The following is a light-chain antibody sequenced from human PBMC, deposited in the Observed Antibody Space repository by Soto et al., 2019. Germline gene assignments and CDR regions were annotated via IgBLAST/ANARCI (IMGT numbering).Light chain of an antibody. J-gene: IGLJ1*01. CDR2: DTT. Sequence: QAVVTQEPSLTVSPGGTVNLACGSSTGAGTNGHYPYWFQQKPGQASRTLIYDTTNSHSWTPARFSGSLLGGKAALTLSGAHPEDEAAYYCLLSYNGPYVFGTGTKVTVL. V-gene: IGLV7-46*01. CDR1: TGAGTNGHY. CDR3: LLSYNGPYV.